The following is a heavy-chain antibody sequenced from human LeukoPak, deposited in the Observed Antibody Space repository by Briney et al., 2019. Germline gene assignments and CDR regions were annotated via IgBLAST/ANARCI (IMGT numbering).Heavy chain of an antibody. Sequence: GTSLRLSCAASGFTFRNYGMHWVRQAPGKGLEWVASIRTDGGEKYHADSVQGRFSISRDNSKNTLYLQMDSLRAEDTALYYCARIGYSTSRANCHYWGQGALVSLCS. CDR3: ARIGYSTSRANCHY. CDR1: GFTFRNYG. J-gene: IGHJ4*02. CDR2: IRTDGGEK. D-gene: IGHD6-13*01. V-gene: IGHV3-33*01.